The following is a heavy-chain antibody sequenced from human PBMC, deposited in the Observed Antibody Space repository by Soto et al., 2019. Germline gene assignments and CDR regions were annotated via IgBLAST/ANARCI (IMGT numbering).Heavy chain of an antibody. D-gene: IGHD2-15*01. Sequence: EVQLVESGGGLVKPGGSLRLSCAASGFTFSSYSMNWVRQAPGKGLEWVSSISSSSSYICYADSVKGRFTISRDNAKNSLYLQMNSLRAEDTAVYYCATSWVVETLVDYWGQGTLVTVSS. CDR2: ISSSSSYI. CDR3: ATSWVVETLVDY. CDR1: GFTFSSYS. J-gene: IGHJ4*02. V-gene: IGHV3-21*01.